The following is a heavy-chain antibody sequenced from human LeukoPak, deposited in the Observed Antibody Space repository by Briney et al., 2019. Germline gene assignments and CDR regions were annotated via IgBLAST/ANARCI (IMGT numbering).Heavy chain of an antibody. CDR2: MNPNSGST. CDR1: GYTSVSYE. J-gene: IGHJ4*02. Sequence: GASVKVSCKASGYTSVSYEFNWFRQPPGKGLDWLGWMNPNSGSTGFAQNFQGRVSMTRDTSISTAYMELSNLGSEDTAVYYCARNLARTGDFDYWGQGTLVTVSS. D-gene: IGHD5-12*01. CDR3: ARNLARTGDFDY. V-gene: IGHV1-8*01.